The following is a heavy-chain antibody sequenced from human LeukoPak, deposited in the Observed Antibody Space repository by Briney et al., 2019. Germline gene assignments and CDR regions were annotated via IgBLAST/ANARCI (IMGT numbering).Heavy chain of an antibody. V-gene: IGHV3-66*01. CDR3: ARDPGSSSWEGSFQH. D-gene: IGHD6-13*01. CDR2: IYSGGST. Sequence: GGSLRLSCAASGFTVSSNYMSWVRQAPGKGLEWVSVIYSGGSTYYADSVKGRFTISRDNSKNTLYLQMNSLRAEDTAVYYCARDPGSSSWEGSFQHWGQGTLVTVSS. J-gene: IGHJ1*01. CDR1: GFTVSSNY.